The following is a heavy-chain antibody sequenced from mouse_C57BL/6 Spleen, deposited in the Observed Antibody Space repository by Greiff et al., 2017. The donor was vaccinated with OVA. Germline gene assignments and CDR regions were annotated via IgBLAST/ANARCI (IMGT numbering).Heavy chain of an antibody. Sequence: VQLQQPGAELVKPGASVKLSCKASGYTFTSYWMHWVKQRPGQGLEWIGMIHPNSGSTNYNEKFKSKATLTVDKSSSTPYVQLSSLTSEDSAVYYCARRGTTGRYWGQGTSVTVSS. CDR2: IHPNSGST. D-gene: IGHD1-1*01. J-gene: IGHJ4*01. V-gene: IGHV1-64*01. CDR1: GYTFTSYW. CDR3: ARRGTTGRY.